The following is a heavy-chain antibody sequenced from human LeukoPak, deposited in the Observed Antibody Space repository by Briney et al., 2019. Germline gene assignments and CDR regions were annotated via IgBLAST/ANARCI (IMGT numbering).Heavy chain of an antibody. J-gene: IGHJ5*02. CDR3: ARVGITVGATIAGGSWFDP. CDR1: GGSISSSSYY. Sequence: TPSETLSLTCTVSGGSISSSSYYWGWIRQPPGKGLEWTGSIYYSGSTYYNPSLGSRVTMSVDTSKNQFSLKLSSVTAADTAVYSCARVGITVGATIAGGSWFDPWGQGTLVTVSS. CDR2: IYYSGST. V-gene: IGHV4-39*07. D-gene: IGHD1-26*01.